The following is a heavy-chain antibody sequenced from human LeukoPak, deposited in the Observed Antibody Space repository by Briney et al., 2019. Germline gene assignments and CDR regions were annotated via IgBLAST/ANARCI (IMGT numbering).Heavy chain of an antibody. D-gene: IGHD3-22*01. CDR1: GGTFSSYA. CDR2: IIPIFGTA. Sequence: ASVKVSCKASGGTFSSYAISWVRQAPGQGLEWMGGIIPIFGTANYAQKFQGRVTITADESTSTAYMELSSLRSEDTAVYYCARDQYYYDSSGYRRSSPFDYWGQGTLVTVSS. CDR3: ARDQYYYDSSGYRRSSPFDY. J-gene: IGHJ4*02. V-gene: IGHV1-69*13.